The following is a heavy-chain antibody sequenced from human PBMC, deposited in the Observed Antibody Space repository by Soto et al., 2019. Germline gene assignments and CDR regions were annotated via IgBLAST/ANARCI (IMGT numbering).Heavy chain of an antibody. CDR2: INPSGGST. Sequence: GASVKVSCKASGYTFTSYYMHWVRQAPGQGLEWMGIINPSGGSTSYAQKFQGRVTMTRDTSTSTVYMELSSLRSEDTAVYYCARGPSSGSGGRLFGYFQHWGQGTLVTVSS. V-gene: IGHV1-46*01. CDR3: ARGPSSGSGGRLFGYFQH. J-gene: IGHJ1*01. CDR1: GYTFTSYY. D-gene: IGHD2-15*01.